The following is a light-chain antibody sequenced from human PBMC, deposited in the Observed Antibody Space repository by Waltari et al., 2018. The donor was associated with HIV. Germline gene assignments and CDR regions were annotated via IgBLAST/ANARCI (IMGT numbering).Light chain of an antibody. J-gene: IGLJ3*02. V-gene: IGLV2-14*01. CDR1: SSDVGGYNY. CDR2: EVS. CDR3: SSYTSSSTRV. Sequence: QSALTQPASVSGSPGQSLTISCTGTSSDVGGYNYVSWYQQHPGKAPKLMIYEVSNRPSGVSNRFSGSKSGNTDSLTISGLQAEDEADYYCSSYTSSSTRVFGGGTNLTVL.